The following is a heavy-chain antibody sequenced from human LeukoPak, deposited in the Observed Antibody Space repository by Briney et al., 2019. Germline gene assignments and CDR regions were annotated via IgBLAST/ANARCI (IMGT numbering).Heavy chain of an antibody. D-gene: IGHD3-22*01. J-gene: IGHJ4*02. CDR1: GGSISTYY. Sequence: SETLSLTCTVSGGSISTYYWNWIRQPPGKGLEWIGYIYHSGSTNYNPSLKSRVTISVDTSKNQFSLKLSSVTAADAAVYYCARHGRYYDSSGYFRGRAHIDYWGQGTLVTVSS. CDR2: IYHSGST. CDR3: ARHGRYYDSSGYFRGRAHIDY. V-gene: IGHV4-59*08.